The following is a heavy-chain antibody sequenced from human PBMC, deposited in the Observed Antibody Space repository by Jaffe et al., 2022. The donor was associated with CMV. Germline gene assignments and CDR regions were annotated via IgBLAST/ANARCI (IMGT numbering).Heavy chain of an antibody. V-gene: IGHV4-34*01. Sequence: QVQLQQWGAGLLKPSETLSLTCAVYGGSFSGYYWSWIRQPPGKGLEWIGEINHSGSTNYNPSLKSRVTISVDTSKNQFSLKLSSVTAADTAVYYCARGGELRYPPNYYYYMDVWGKGTTVTVSS. D-gene: IGHD4-17*01. CDR1: GGSFSGYY. J-gene: IGHJ6*03. CDR3: ARGGELRYPPNYYYYMDV. CDR2: INHSGST.